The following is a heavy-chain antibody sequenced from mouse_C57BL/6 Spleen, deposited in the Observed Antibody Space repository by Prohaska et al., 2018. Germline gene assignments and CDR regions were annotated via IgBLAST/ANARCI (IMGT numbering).Heavy chain of an antibody. CDR1: GYSITSGYY. CDR2: ISYDGSN. J-gene: IGHJ4*01. D-gene: IGHD2-5*01. Sequence: DVQLQESGPGLVKPSQSLSLTCSVTGYSITSGYYWNWIRQFPGNKLEWMGYISYDGSNNYNPSLKNRISITRDTSKNQFVLKLNSVTTEDTATYYCARANYSNYAMDYWGQGTSVTVSS. CDR3: ARANYSNYAMDY. V-gene: IGHV3-6*01.